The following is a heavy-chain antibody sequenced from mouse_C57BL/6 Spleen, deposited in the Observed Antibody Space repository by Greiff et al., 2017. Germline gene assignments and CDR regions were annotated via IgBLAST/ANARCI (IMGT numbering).Heavy chain of an antibody. CDR2: IDPSDSET. D-gene: IGHD4-1*02. V-gene: IGHV1-52*01. CDR3: ARDSSTGTDAMDY. J-gene: IGHJ4*01. CDR1: GYTFTSYW. Sequence: VQLQQPGAELVRPGSSVKLSCKASGYTFTSYWMHWVKQRPIQGLEWIGNIDPSDSETHYNQKFKDKATLTVDKSSSTAYMQLSSLTSEDSAVYYCARDSSTGTDAMDYWGQGTSVTVSS.